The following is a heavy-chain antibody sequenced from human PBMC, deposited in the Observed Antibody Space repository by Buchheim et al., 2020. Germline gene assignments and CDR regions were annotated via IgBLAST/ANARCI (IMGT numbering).Heavy chain of an antibody. V-gene: IGHV3-23*01. CDR2: ISRSGDTT. Sequence: EAQLLESGGGLVQPGGSLRLSCAVSGFTFSNRAMTWVRQAPGKGLEWVSAISRSGDTTYYADSVLGRFTISRATSKNTLYLQRNSLRVDDTAVYYCAKEEVPNDYWGLGTL. CDR1: GFTFSNRA. CDR3: AKEEVPNDY. J-gene: IGHJ4*02.